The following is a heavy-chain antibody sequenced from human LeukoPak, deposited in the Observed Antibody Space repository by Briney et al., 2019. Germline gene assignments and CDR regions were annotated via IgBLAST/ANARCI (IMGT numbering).Heavy chain of an antibody. CDR2: IKQDGSEK. V-gene: IGHV3-7*01. J-gene: IGHJ4*02. D-gene: IGHD3-10*01. CDR1: GFTFSTYW. Sequence: GGSLRLSCAASGFTFSTYWMSWVRQAPGQGLEWVANIKQDGSEKYYVDSVKGRFTISRDNAKNSLYLQMNSLRVEDTAVYFCARSLRGVIIRPLDYWGQGTLVTVSS. CDR3: ARSLRGVIIRPLDY.